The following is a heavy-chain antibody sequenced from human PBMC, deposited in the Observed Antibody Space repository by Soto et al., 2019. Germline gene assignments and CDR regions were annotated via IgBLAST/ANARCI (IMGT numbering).Heavy chain of an antibody. J-gene: IGHJ4*02. D-gene: IGHD2-8*01. CDR1: GFTFSSYG. CDR3: AKDTGYCTNGVCQLRYYFEY. CDR2: ISHDGSNK. Sequence: LRLSCAASGFTFSSYGMHWVRQAPGKGLEWVAVISHDGSNKYYADSVKGRFTISRDNSKNTLYLQMNSLRAEDTAVYYCAKDTGYCTNGVCQLRYYFEYWGQGTLVTVSS. V-gene: IGHV3-30*18.